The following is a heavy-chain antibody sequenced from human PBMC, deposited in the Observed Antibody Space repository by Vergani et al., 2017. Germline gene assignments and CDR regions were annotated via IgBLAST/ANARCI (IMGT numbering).Heavy chain of an antibody. CDR3: ARRRGYSYKNSYYYYYMDV. CDR1: GFTFSSYG. V-gene: IGHV3-33*08. J-gene: IGHJ6*03. D-gene: IGHD5-18*01. CDR2: IWYDGSNK. Sequence: VELVESGGGLVQPGGSLRLSCAASGFTFSSYGIHWVRQAPGKGLEWVAVIWYDGSNKYYADSVKGRFTISRDNSKNTLYLQMNSLRAEDTAVYYCARRRGYSYKNSYYYYYMDVWGKGTTVTVSS.